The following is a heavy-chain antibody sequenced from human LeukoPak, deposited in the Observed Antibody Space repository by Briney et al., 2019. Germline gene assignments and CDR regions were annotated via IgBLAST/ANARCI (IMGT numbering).Heavy chain of an antibody. CDR1: GGSISSGGYY. CDR3: ARGDKGWFDP. J-gene: IGHJ5*02. D-gene: IGHD2-21*01. V-gene: IGHV4-30-2*01. Sequence: SETLSLTCTVSGGSISSGGYYWSWIRQPPGKGLEWIGYIYHSGSTYYNPSLKSRVTISVDRSKNQFSLKLSSVTAADTAVYHCARGDKGWFDPWGQGTLVTVSS. CDR2: IYHSGST.